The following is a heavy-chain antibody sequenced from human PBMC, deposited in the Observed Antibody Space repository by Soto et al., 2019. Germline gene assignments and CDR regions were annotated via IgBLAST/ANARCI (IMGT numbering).Heavy chain of an antibody. CDR1: GDSVSRNSAA. D-gene: IGHD3-16*01. J-gene: IGHJ3*02. Sequence: SQTLSLTCAISGDSVSRNSAAWHWIRQSPSRGLEWLGRTYYRSKWYNDYAVSVKSRISINPDTSKNQFSLQLNSVTPEDTAVYYCARAPGGIDAFAIWGQGTLATGSS. V-gene: IGHV6-1*01. CDR3: ARAPGGIDAFAI. CDR2: TYYRSKWYN.